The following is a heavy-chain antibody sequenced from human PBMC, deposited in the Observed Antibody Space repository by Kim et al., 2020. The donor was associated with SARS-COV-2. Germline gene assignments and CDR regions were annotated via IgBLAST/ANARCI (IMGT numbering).Heavy chain of an antibody. V-gene: IGHV4-39*07. CDR3: ARDPRDTVVVPAAMTNWFDP. D-gene: IGHD2-2*01. CDR2: IYYSGST. CDR1: GDSISGSSYY. J-gene: IGHJ5*02. Sequence: SETLSLTCTVSGDSISGSSYYWGWIRQPPGKGLEWIGTIYYSGSTYCNPSLKSRVTISVDTSKNQFSLKLSSVTAADTAVYYCARDPRDTVVVPAAMTNWFDPWGQGTLVTVSS.